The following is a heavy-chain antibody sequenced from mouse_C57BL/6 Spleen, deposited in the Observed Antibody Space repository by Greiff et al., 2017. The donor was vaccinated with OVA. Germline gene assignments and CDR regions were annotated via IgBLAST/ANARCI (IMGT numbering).Heavy chain of an antibody. Sequence: QVQLQQPGTELVKPGASVKLSCKASGYTFTSYWMHWVKQRPGQGLEWIGNINPSNGGTNYNEKFKSKATLTVDKSSSTAYMQLSSLTSEDSAVYDCARKGGGYDAAWFAYWGQGTLVTVSA. D-gene: IGHD2-2*01. J-gene: IGHJ3*01. CDR2: INPSNGGT. CDR1: GYTFTSYW. CDR3: ARKGGGYDAAWFAY. V-gene: IGHV1-53*01.